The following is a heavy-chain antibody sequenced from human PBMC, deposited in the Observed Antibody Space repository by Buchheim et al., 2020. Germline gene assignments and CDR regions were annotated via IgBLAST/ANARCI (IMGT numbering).Heavy chain of an antibody. CDR2: IYYSGST. D-gene: IGHD3-3*01. V-gene: IGHV4-59*08. CDR3: ASSTYYDFWSGYLGYYYYGMDV. CDR1: GGSISSYY. J-gene: IGHJ6*02. Sequence: QVQLQESGPGLVKPSETLSLTCTVSGGSISSYYWSWIRQPPGKGLEWIGYIYYSGSTNYNPSLKSRVTISVATSKNPFSLKLSSVTAADTAVYYCASSTYYDFWSGYLGYYYYGMDVWGQGTT.